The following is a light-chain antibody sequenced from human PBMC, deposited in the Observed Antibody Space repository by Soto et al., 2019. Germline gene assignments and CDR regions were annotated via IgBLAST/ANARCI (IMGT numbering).Light chain of an antibody. J-gene: IGKJ1*01. CDR3: QQYDSAWK. CDR2: GAS. Sequence: EIVLTQSPGTLSLSPGERATLSCRASQSISGTFLAWYQHKPGQAPRFPIYGASRRATDLPDRFSGSGSGTDFTLTLSRLEPGDFAVYYCQQYDSAWKFGQGTKVEMK. V-gene: IGKV3-20*01. CDR1: QSISGTF.